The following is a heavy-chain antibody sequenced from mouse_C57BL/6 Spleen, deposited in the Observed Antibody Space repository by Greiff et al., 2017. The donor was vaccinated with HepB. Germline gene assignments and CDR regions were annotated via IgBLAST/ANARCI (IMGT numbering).Heavy chain of an antibody. CDR1: GYAFSSSW. Sequence: VQLQESGPELVKPGASVKISCKASGYAFSSSWLNWVKQRPGKGLEWIGRIYPGDGDTNYNGKFKGKATLTADKSSSTAYMQLSSLTSEDSAVYFCAREDYYGSSDDFDYWGQGTTLTVSS. CDR3: AREDYYGSSDDFDY. CDR2: IYPGDGDT. D-gene: IGHD1-1*01. V-gene: IGHV1-82*01. J-gene: IGHJ2*01.